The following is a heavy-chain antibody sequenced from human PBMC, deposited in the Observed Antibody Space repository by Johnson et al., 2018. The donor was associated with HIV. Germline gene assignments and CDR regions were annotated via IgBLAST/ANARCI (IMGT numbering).Heavy chain of an antibody. CDR1: GFTFSIYW. J-gene: IGHJ3*02. D-gene: IGHD3-22*01. Sequence: VQLVESGGGLVQPGGSLRLSCAASGFTFSIYWMSWVRQAPGKGLEWVANIKQDGSEKYYVDSVKVRFTISRDNAKNSLYLQMNSLRAEDTAVYYCAREAGYYDSSGYSDAFDIWGQGTMVTVSS. V-gene: IGHV3-7*01. CDR2: IKQDGSEK. CDR3: AREAGYYDSSGYSDAFDI.